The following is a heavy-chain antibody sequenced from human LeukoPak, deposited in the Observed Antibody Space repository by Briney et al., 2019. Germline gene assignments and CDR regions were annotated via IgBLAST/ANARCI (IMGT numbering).Heavy chain of an antibody. Sequence: PGGSLRLSCAASGFTFSNFAMIWVRQAPGKGLEWVSAISGSGDKTHYADSVKGRFTLSRDNSKSVLYMQLNNLRLEDTAVYYCGEGHWGRGTLVTVSS. CDR3: GEGH. CDR2: ISGSGDKT. J-gene: IGHJ4*02. CDR1: GFTFSNFA. V-gene: IGHV3-23*01.